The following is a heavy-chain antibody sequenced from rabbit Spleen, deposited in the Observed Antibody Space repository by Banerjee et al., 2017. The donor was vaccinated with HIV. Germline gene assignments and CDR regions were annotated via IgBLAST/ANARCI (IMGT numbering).Heavy chain of an antibody. CDR1: GFSFSSSYD. Sequence: QEQLEESGGDLVKPGASLTLTCTPSGFSFSSSYDMCWVRQAPGKGLEWIGCIYTGNVKTYYASWAKGRFTISKTSSTVDLKMTSLTVADTAAYFCARDSGSGHYIDVLFSLWGQGTLVTVS. J-gene: IGHJ4*01. CDR2: IYTGNVKT. D-gene: IGHD1-1*01. V-gene: IGHV1S45*01. CDR3: ARDSGSGHYIDVLFSL.